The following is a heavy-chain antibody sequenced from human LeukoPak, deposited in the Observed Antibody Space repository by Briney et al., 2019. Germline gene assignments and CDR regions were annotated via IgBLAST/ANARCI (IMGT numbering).Heavy chain of an antibody. D-gene: IGHD3-3*01. CDR1: GYTLTELS. V-gene: IGHV1-24*01. CDR2: FDPEDGET. CDR3: ATDSNYDFWSGYPGWGD. Sequence: GASVKVSCKVSGYTLTELSMHWVRQAPGKGLEWMGGFDPEDGETIYAQKFQGRVTMTEDTSTDTAYMELSSLRSEDTAVYYCATDSNYDFWSGYPGWGDWGQGTLVTVSS. J-gene: IGHJ4*02.